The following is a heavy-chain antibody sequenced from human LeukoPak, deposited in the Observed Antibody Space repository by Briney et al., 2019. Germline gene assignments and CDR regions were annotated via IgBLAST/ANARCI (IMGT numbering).Heavy chain of an antibody. D-gene: IGHD3-22*01. CDR2: ITGIGDNT. Sequence: GGSLRLSCAASGFTFSSYGMSWVRQAPGKGLEWVSAITGIGDNTNYADSVKGRFTISGDNSKNTLYLQMNSLRSEDTAVYYCARGLAPYSYEYTGHDPYYYYNMDVWGKGTTIIISS. J-gene: IGHJ6*03. CDR3: ARGLAPYSYEYTGHDPYYYYNMDV. V-gene: IGHV3-23*01. CDR1: GFTFSSYG.